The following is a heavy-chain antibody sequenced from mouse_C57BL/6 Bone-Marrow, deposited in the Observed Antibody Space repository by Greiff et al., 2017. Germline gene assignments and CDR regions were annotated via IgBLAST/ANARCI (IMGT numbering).Heavy chain of an antibody. Sequence: VQLKESGPELVKPGASVKMSCKASGYTFTDYNMHWVKQSHGKSLEWIGYINPNNGGTSYNQKFKGKATLTVNKSSSTAYMELRSLTSEDSAVYYCARGYYGSFYYFDYWGQGTTLTVSS. CDR1: GYTFTDYN. CDR2: INPNNGGT. D-gene: IGHD1-1*01. V-gene: IGHV1-22*01. CDR3: ARGYYGSFYYFDY. J-gene: IGHJ2*01.